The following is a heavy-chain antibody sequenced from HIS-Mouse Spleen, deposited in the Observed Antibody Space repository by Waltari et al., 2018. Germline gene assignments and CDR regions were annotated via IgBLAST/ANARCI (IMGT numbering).Heavy chain of an antibody. Sequence: QVQLVQSGAEVKKPGASVKVSCKASGYTFTSYDINWVRQATGQGIDWMGWMNPNSGNTGYAQKFQGRVTMTRNTSISTAYMELSSLRSEDTAVYYCARGHDYSNYFDYWGQGTLVTVSS. J-gene: IGHJ4*02. CDR3: ARGHDYSNYFDY. CDR1: GYTFTSYD. V-gene: IGHV1-8*01. CDR2: MNPNSGNT. D-gene: IGHD4-4*01.